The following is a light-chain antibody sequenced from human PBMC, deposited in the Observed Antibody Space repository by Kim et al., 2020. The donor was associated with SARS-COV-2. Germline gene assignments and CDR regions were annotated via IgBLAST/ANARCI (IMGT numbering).Light chain of an antibody. Sequence: GQSVTNSCTGTSSDIGGYNFVAWYQQHPGKAPKVMIYEVNKRPSGVPDRFSGSKSGNTASLTVSGLQAEDEADYYCSSYAGRQNLVFGGGTQLTVL. CDR1: SSDIGGYNF. CDR3: SSYAGRQNLV. J-gene: IGLJ2*01. V-gene: IGLV2-8*01. CDR2: EVN.